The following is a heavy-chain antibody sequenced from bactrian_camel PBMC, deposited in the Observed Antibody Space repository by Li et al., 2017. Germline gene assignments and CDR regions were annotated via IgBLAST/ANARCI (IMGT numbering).Heavy chain of an antibody. J-gene: IGHJ4*01. CDR1: GFTFSSYW. CDR2: IGNDGGAT. CDR3: AARAGRVIGDQLDFNVYTY. Sequence: HVQLVESGGGLVQPGGSLTLSCAASGFTFSSYWMYWVRQAPGKGLEWVSFIGNDGGATAYADSVKGRFTISRDNAENTLYLQMNSLKPEDTSMYYCAARAGRVIGDQLDFNVYTYWGQGTQVTVS. D-gene: IGHD5*01. V-gene: IGHV3S1*01.